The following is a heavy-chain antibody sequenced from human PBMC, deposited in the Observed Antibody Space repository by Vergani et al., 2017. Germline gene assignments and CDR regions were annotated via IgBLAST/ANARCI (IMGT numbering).Heavy chain of an antibody. CDR3: ARDLDFWSGYQKYYYYYYGMDV. CDR2: ISSSSSTI. V-gene: IGHV3-48*04. CDR1: GFTFSSYS. Sequence: EVQLVESGGGLVQPGGSLRLSCAASGFTFSSYSMNWVRQAPGTGLEWVSYISSSSSTIYYADSLKGRFTISRDTAKNSLYLQMNSLRAEDTAVYYCARDLDFWSGYQKYYYYYYGMDVQGRDDGHRLL. J-gene: IGHJ6*01. D-gene: IGHD3-3*01.